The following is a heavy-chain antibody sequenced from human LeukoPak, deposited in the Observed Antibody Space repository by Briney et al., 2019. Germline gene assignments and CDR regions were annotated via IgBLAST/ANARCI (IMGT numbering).Heavy chain of an antibody. D-gene: IGHD4-17*01. V-gene: IGHV3-11*05. CDR1: GFTFSDYY. Sequence: GGSLRLSCAASGFTFSDYYMSWIRQAPGKGLEWVSYISSSGSHTNYADSVKGRFTISRDNSKNTLYLQMNSLRAEDTAVYYCAKDQYGEAFDIWGPGTMVTVSS. CDR3: AKDQYGEAFDI. J-gene: IGHJ3*02. CDR2: ISSSGSHT.